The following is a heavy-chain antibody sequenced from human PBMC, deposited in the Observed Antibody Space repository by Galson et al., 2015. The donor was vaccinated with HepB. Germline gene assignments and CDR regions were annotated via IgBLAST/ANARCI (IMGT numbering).Heavy chain of an antibody. V-gene: IGHV3-48*01. D-gene: IGHD2-2*01. CDR2: ISSSSSII. J-gene: IGHJ4*02. CDR3: ARASDLDY. Sequence: SLRLSCAASGFRFYSYSMNWVRQTPGKGLEWVSYISSSSSIINYADSVKGRLTISRDSAKNSLYLQMNSLRAKDTAVYYCARASDLDYWGQGTLVTVSS. CDR1: GFRFYSYS.